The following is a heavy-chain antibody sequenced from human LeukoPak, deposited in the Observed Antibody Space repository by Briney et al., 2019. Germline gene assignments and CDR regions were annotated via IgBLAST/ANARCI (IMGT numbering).Heavy chain of an antibody. V-gene: IGHV3-74*01. D-gene: IGHD4-23*01. CDR3: ARGRPHGNDY. Sequence: GGSLRLSCAASGFTFSSYGMHWVRQAPGKGLMWVSRIASDGSSTTYADSVKGRFSISRDNAKNTLYLQMNSLRVEDTAVYYCARGRPHGNDYWGQGTLVTVSS. CDR2: IASDGSST. J-gene: IGHJ4*02. CDR1: GFTFSSYG.